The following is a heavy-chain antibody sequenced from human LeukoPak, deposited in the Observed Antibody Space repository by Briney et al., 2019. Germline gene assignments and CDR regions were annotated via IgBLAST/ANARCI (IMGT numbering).Heavy chain of an antibody. Sequence: ASVKVSCKASGYTFTSYAMDWVRQAPGQRLEWMGWINTGNGDTKYSQKFQGRVTITRDTSASTAYMELSSLRSEDTAVYYCARAEGGQWLHFDYWGQGTLVTVSS. V-gene: IGHV1-3*04. CDR2: INTGNGDT. CDR1: GYTFTSYA. CDR3: ARAEGGQWLHFDY. D-gene: IGHD5-12*01. J-gene: IGHJ4*02.